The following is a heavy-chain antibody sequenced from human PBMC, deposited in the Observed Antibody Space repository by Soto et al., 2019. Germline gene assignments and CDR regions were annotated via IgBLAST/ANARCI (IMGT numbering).Heavy chain of an antibody. J-gene: IGHJ5*02. D-gene: IGHD6-6*01. V-gene: IGHV1-18*01. CDR2: ISTYNGNT. Sequence: QVQLVQSGAEVKKPGASVKVSCKASGYTFTSYGITWVRQAPGQELEWMGWISTYNGNTNDEQKLQGRVTMTTDTSTSTAYMELRSLRSDDTAVYYCARSLGYSSSDWFDPWGQGTLVTVSS. CDR3: ARSLGYSSSDWFDP. CDR1: GYTFTSYG.